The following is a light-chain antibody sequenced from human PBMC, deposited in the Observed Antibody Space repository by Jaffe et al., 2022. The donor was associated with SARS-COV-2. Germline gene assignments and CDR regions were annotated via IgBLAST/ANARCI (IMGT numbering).Light chain of an antibody. Sequence: EIVLTQSPGTLSLSPGERATLSCRASQSVSSSFLGWYQQKPGQAPRLLIYGASNRATGIPDRFSGSGSGTDFTLTISRLEPEDFAVYYCQQYGSSPSFGPGTKVDIK. CDR2: GAS. V-gene: IGKV3-20*01. J-gene: IGKJ3*01. CDR1: QSVSSSF. CDR3: QQYGSSPS.